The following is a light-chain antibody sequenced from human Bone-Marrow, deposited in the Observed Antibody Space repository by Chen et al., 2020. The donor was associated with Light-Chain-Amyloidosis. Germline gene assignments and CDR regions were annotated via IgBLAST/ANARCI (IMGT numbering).Light chain of an antibody. CDR3: QVWDRSSDRPV. Sequence: SYLLTPPSSLSVAPGQTATIPCGGNNIGSTSVHWYQQTPGQAPLLVVYDDSDRPSGIPERLSGSNSGNTATLTISRVEAGDEADYYCQVWDRSSDRPVFGGGTKLTVL. V-gene: IGLV3-21*02. CDR1: NIGSTS. J-gene: IGLJ3*02. CDR2: DDS.